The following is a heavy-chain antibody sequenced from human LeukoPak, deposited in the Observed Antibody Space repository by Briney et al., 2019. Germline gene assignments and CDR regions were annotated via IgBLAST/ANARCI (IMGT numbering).Heavy chain of an antibody. J-gene: IGHJ3*01. D-gene: IGHD2-21*02. Sequence: GGSLRLSCAASGFTFSTYGMHWVRQAPGKGLEWVAGISYDGRDKYYADSVKGRFTISRDNYNNTLNLQMNSLRAEDTAVYYCTKPRGGDSWAFDVWGQGTMVTVSS. CDR2: ISYDGRDK. V-gene: IGHV3-30*18. CDR1: GFTFSTYG. CDR3: TKPRGGDSWAFDV.